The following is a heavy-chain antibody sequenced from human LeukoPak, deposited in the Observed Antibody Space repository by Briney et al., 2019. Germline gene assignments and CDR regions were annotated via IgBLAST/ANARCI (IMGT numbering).Heavy chain of an antibody. CDR3: VASGYGY. CDR2: IRSDGTNK. Sequence: PGGSLRLSCAASGFTFSTYGTHWVRQAPGKGLEWVAFIRSDGTNKYYVDSVKGRFTISRDNSKNSLYLQMNTLSAEDTAVYYCVASGYGYWGQGTLVTVSS. CDR1: GFTFSTYG. D-gene: IGHD3-22*01. V-gene: IGHV3-30*02. J-gene: IGHJ4*02.